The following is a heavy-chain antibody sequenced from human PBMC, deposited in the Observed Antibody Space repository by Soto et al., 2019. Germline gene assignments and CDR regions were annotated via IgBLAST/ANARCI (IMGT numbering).Heavy chain of an antibody. D-gene: IGHD3-9*01. V-gene: IGHV1-18*01. Sequence: ASVKVSCKASGYTFTSYGIGWVRQAPGQGLEWMGWISAYNGNTNYAQKPQGRVTMTTDTSTSTAYMELRSLRSDDTAVYYCARGEDYDILTGPLDYWGQGTLVTVSS. J-gene: IGHJ4*02. CDR1: GYTFTSYG. CDR2: ISAYNGNT. CDR3: ARGEDYDILTGPLDY.